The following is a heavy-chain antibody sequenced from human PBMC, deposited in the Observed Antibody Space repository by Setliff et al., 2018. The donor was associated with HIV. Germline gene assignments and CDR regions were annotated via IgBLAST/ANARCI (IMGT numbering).Heavy chain of an antibody. V-gene: IGHV3-7*04. CDR2: MKPDGSEK. CDR1: GFAFGSYW. CDR3: ARGRSSAD. Sequence: GGSLRLSCAASGFAFGSYWMTWIRQAPGKGLEWVANMKPDGSEKYYVDSVKGRFTISTDNAKNSLYLQMNSLRAEDTAVYYCARGRSSADWGQGTLVTVS. D-gene: IGHD2-15*01. J-gene: IGHJ4*02.